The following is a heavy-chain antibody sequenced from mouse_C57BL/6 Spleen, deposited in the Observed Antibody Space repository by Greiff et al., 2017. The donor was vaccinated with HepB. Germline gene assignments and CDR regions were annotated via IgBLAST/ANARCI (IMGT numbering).Heavy chain of an antibody. Sequence: VQLQQSGPGLVKPSQSLSLTCSVTGYSITSGYYWNWIRQFPGNKLEWMGYISYDGSNNYNPSLKNRISITRDTSKNQFFLKLNSVTTEDTATYYCASRHYDYFFAYWGQGTLVTVSA. CDR3: ASRHYDYFFAY. CDR1: GYSITSGYY. J-gene: IGHJ3*01. V-gene: IGHV3-6*01. CDR2: ISYDGSN. D-gene: IGHD2-4*01.